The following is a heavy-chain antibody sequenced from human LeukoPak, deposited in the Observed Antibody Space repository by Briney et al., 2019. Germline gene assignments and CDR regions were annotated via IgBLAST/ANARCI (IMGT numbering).Heavy chain of an antibody. CDR2: ISASGGST. V-gene: IGHV3-23*01. D-gene: IGHD4-17*01. J-gene: IGHJ2*01. CDR3: AKVYLTTVTISYFDL. CDR1: GFTFSSYA. Sequence: GGSLRLSCAASGFTFSSYAMSWVRQAPGKGLEWGSSISASGGSTYYADSLKGRFTISRDNSKNTLYLQMNSLRAEDTAVYYCAKVYLTTVTISYFDLWGRGTLVTVSS.